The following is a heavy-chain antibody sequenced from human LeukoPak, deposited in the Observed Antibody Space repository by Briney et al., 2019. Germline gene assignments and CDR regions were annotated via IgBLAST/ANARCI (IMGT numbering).Heavy chain of an antibody. CDR3: VRGGAVAGRFEA. J-gene: IGHJ5*02. Sequence: GGSLRLSCAASGFAFNSQTMSWVRQAPGKGLEWVAKMKEDGSDVKYVDSVRGRFTISRDNAKDSLFLEMNSLRDDDTAVYYCVRGGAVAGRFEAWGQGTQVTVSS. V-gene: IGHV3-7*01. CDR1: GFAFNSQT. CDR2: MKEDGSDV. D-gene: IGHD6-19*01.